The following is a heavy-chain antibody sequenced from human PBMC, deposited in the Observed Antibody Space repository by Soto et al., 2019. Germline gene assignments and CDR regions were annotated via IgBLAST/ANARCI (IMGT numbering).Heavy chain of an antibody. CDR2: IRSETDGGTS. CDR3: TTDEGGTRY. V-gene: IGHV3-15*07. Sequence: EVKLVESGGGLVKPGESLRLSCAASGFTFNNAWMNWIRQAPGKGLEWVGRIRSETDGGTSDYAAPVKGRFTISRDDSKNTLYLHMNNLKAEDTAMDYCTTDEGGTRYWCQGILVTVSS. J-gene: IGHJ4*02. CDR1: GFTFNNAW. D-gene: IGHD1-7*01.